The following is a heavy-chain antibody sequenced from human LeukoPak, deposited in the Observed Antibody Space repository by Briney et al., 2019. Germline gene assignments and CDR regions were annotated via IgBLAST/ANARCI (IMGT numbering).Heavy chain of an antibody. CDR1: GFTFSSYE. V-gene: IGHV3-48*03. CDR2: ISSSGSTI. Sequence: GGSLRLSCAASGFTFSSYEMNWVRQAPGKGLEWVSYISSSGSTIYHADSVKGRFTISRDNAKNSLYLQMNSLRAEDTAVYYCAREASTVDYWGQGTLVTVSS. J-gene: IGHJ4*02. CDR3: AREASTVDY. D-gene: IGHD2-2*01.